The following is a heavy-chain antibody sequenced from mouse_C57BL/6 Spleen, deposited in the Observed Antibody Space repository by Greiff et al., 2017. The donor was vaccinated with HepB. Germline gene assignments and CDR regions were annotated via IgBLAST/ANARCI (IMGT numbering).Heavy chain of an antibody. CDR2: IDPSDSYT. CDR1: GYTFTSYW. V-gene: IGHV1-69*01. Sequence: QVQLQQPGAELVMPGASVKLSCKASGYTFTSYWMHWVKQRPGQGLEWIGEIDPSDSYTNYNQKFKGKSTLTVDKSSSTAYMQLSSLTSEDSAVYYCAGGQRRLRGGFAYWGQGTLVTVSA. D-gene: IGHD3-2*02. J-gene: IGHJ3*01. CDR3: AGGQRRLRGGFAY.